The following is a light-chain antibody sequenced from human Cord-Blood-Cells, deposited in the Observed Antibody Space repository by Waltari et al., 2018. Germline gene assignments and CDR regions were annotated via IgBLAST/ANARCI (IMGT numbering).Light chain of an antibody. V-gene: IGKV4-1*01. Sequence: DIVMTQSPDSLAVSLGERATINCKSSQSVLYSSNNKNYLACNQQKPGQPPKLLIYWASTRESGVPDRFSGSGSGTDFTLTISSLQAEDVAVYYCQQYYSTWTFGQGTKVEIK. CDR1: QSVLYSSNNKNY. CDR2: WAS. J-gene: IGKJ1*01. CDR3: QQYYSTWT.